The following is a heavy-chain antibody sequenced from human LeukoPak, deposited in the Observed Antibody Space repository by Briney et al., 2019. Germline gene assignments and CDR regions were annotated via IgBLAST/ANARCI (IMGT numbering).Heavy chain of an antibody. CDR1: GYNFNRYD. CDR3: ARKVCTTSGCHTNFDY. CDR2: ISPYDDNT. D-gene: IGHD2/OR15-2a*01. Sequence: ASVKVSCKASGYNFNRYDITWVRQAPGQGLEWMGWISPYDDNTHYAQKLQGRVTLTTEISTSTAYMELRSLRSDDTAVYYCARKVCTTSGCHTNFDYWGQGTLVTVSA. J-gene: IGHJ4*02. V-gene: IGHV1-18*01.